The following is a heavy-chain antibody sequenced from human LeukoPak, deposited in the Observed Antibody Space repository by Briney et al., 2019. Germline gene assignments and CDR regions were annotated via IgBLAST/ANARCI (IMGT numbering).Heavy chain of an antibody. V-gene: IGHV3-48*01. D-gene: IGHD1-7*01. Sequence: GGSLRLSCAASGFTFSSYAMSWVRQAPGKGLEWVSYISSSSSTIYYADSVKGRFTISRDNAKNSLYLQMNSLRAEDTAVYYCARDELGVGAFDIWGQGTMVTVPS. CDR1: GFTFSSYA. J-gene: IGHJ3*02. CDR2: ISSSSSTI. CDR3: ARDELGVGAFDI.